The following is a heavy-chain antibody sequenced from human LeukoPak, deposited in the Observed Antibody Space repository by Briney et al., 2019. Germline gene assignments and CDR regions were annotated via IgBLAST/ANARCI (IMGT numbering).Heavy chain of an antibody. D-gene: IGHD2-8*01. Sequence: GGSLRLSCTASGFNFGNYGMSWVRQAPGKGLEWVSGLSDAGVRIFYADSVRGRFTVSRDNSKNTLYLQMDSLRAEDTAVYYCARDLGYCTNGVCHTRFDYWGQGTLVAVSS. J-gene: IGHJ4*02. CDR2: LSDAGVRI. CDR1: GFNFGNYG. CDR3: ARDLGYCTNGVCHTRFDY. V-gene: IGHV3-23*01.